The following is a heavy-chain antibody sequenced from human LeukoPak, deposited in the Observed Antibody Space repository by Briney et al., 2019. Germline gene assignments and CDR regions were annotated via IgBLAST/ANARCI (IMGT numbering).Heavy chain of an antibody. Sequence: PSETLSLTCTVSGGSISSYYWSWIRQPPGKGLEWIGSIYHSGSTYYNPSLKSRVTISVDTSKNQFSLKLSSVTAADTAVYYCARPKEYYYGSGSAAFDIWGQGTMVTVSS. CDR2: IYHSGST. J-gene: IGHJ3*02. CDR1: GGSISSYY. V-gene: IGHV4-59*08. CDR3: ARPKEYYYGSGSAAFDI. D-gene: IGHD3-10*01.